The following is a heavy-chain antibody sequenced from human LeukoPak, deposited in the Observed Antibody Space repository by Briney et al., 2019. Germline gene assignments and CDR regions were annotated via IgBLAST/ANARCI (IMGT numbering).Heavy chain of an antibody. CDR1: GFTFSNYE. J-gene: IGHJ4*02. D-gene: IGHD1-26*01. V-gene: IGHV3-48*03. CDR3: ARDSPSGSYYYFDY. CDR2: ISSGGSNK. Sequence: PGGSLRLSCAASGFTFSNYERNWVRQAPGKGLDWVSYISSGGSNKYYADSVKGRFTISRDNAKNSLYLQMNSLGAEDTAVYYCARDSPSGSYYYFDYWGQGTKVTVSS.